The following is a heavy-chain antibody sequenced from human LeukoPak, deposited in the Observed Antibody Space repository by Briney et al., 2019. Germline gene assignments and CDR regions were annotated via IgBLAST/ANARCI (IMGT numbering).Heavy chain of an antibody. CDR3: ARCEHYYDSSGYSAQGSYYFDY. CDR1: GGSFSGYY. Sequence: SETLSLTCAVYGGSFSGYYWSWIRQPPGKGLEWIGEINHSGSTNYNPSLKSRVTISVDTSKNQFSLKLSSVTAADTAVYYCARCEHYYDSSGYSAQGSYYFDYWGQGTLVTVSS. D-gene: IGHD3-22*01. V-gene: IGHV4-34*01. CDR2: INHSGST. J-gene: IGHJ4*02.